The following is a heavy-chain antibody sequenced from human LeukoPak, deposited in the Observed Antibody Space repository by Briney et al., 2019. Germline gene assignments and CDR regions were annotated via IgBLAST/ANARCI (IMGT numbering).Heavy chain of an antibody. CDR1: GFTFSSYW. CDR3: VREPPGGNWGFDY. D-gene: IGHD3-16*01. J-gene: IGHJ4*02. V-gene: IGHV3-74*01. Sequence: PGGSLRLSCAASGFTFSSYWMHWVRQGPGKGLVWVAHINSDGTKTYYADSVKGRFTVSRDNAKNTLYLLMVSLTVDDTAVYYCVREPPGGNWGFDYWGQGTPVTVSS. CDR2: INSDGTKT.